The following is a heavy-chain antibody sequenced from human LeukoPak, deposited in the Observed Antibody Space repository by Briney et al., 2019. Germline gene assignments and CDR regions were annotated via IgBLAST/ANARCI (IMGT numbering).Heavy chain of an antibody. D-gene: IGHD6-6*01. CDR2: INPNSGAT. J-gene: IGHJ4*02. Sequence: ASVKVSCKSSGYTFTDYFIHWVRQAPGQGLEWMGWINPNSGATKYAQKFQGRVSMTRDTSISTAYMELIRLRSEDTAVYYCARGGPYSTSSGGVDYWGQGTLVTVSS. CDR1: GYTFTDYF. V-gene: IGHV1-2*02. CDR3: ARGGPYSTSSGGVDY.